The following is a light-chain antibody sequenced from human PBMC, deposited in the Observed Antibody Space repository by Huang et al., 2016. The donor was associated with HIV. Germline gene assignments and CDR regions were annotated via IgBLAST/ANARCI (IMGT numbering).Light chain of an antibody. CDR2: WAS. Sequence: DIVMTQSPDYLTVSLGERATINCKSIQSLLYNSNTKDYLAWYQQKPGQPPKLLIYWASTRESGIPDRFTGSGSGTDFTLTISGLQPEDVAVYYCQRYYGSPLTFGEGTKVEI. J-gene: IGKJ4*01. V-gene: IGKV4-1*01. CDR3: QRYYGSPLT. CDR1: QSLLYNSNTKDY.